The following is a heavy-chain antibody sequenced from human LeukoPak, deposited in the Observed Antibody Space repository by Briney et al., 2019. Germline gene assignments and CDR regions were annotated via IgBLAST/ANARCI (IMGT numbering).Heavy chain of an antibody. CDR2: IYWNDEK. CDR3: GHRPYSGSYFDY. J-gene: IGHJ4*02. CDR1: GFSLSTSGVG. D-gene: IGHD1-26*01. Sequence: ESGPTLVKPTQTLALTCTFSGFSLSTSGVGVGWIRQPPGKALEWLAVIYWNDEKRYNPSLKSRLTITKDTSKNQVVLTMTNMDPVDTATYYCGHRPYSGSYFDYWGQGTLVTVSS. V-gene: IGHV2-5*01.